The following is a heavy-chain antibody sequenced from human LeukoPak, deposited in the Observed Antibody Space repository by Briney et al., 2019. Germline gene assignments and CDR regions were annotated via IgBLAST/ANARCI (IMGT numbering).Heavy chain of an antibody. J-gene: IGHJ4*02. CDR1: GFTFSSYW. V-gene: IGHV3-74*01. CDR3: AKVGIVGALYYFDY. CDR2: INSDGSST. Sequence: PGGSLRLSCAASGFTFSSYWMHWVRQAPGKGLVWVSRINSDGSSTSYADSVKGRFTISRDNSKNTLYLQMNSLRAEDTAVYYCAKVGIVGALYYFDYWGQGTLVTVSS. D-gene: IGHD1-26*01.